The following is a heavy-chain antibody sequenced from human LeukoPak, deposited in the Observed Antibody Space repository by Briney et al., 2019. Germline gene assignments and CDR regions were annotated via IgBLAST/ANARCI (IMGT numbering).Heavy chain of an antibody. CDR2: MNPNSGNT. D-gene: IGHD3-3*01. Sequence: ASVKVSCKASGYTFTSYDTKWVRQAPGQGLEGMGWMNPNSGNTVYAQKFQGRVTITMNTSISTANMELSSPRSEVTAVYYCARCYSWSDVPVNNWFDTWGQGTLVTVSS. V-gene: IGHV1-8*01. J-gene: IGHJ5*02. CDR1: GYTFTSYD. CDR3: ARCYSWSDVPVNNWFDT.